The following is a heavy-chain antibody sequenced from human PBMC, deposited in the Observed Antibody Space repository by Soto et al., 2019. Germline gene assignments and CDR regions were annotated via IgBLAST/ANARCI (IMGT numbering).Heavy chain of an antibody. CDR3: SRGILV. J-gene: IGHJ4*02. V-gene: IGHV4-31*03. CDR1: GGSINSGGYC. CDR2: ISYGGST. D-gene: IGHD5-18*01. Sequence: QVQLQESGPGLVKPSQTLSLTCTVSGGSINSGGYCWSWIRQHPGKGLDWIGCISYGGSTSYNPSLQSRVAISVDASKNQFSLKLPSVTAAATAVYYCSRGILVWGQGALITVSS.